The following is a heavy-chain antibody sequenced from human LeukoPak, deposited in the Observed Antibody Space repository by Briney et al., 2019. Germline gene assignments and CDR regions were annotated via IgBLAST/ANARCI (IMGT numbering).Heavy chain of an antibody. V-gene: IGHV1-18*01. Sequence: ASVKVSCKASGYTFTTYGINWVRQAPGQGLEWMGWISAYNGNTNYAQKLQGRVTMTTDTSTSTAYMELRSLRSDDTAVYYCGRDRIAIRPGWFDPWGQGTLVTVSS. CDR1: GYTFTTYG. CDR3: GRDRIAIRPGWFDP. J-gene: IGHJ5*02. CDR2: ISAYNGNT. D-gene: IGHD6-6*01.